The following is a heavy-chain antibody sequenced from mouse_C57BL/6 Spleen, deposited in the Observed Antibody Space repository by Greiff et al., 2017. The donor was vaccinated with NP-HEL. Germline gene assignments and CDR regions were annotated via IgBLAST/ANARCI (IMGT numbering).Heavy chain of an antibody. V-gene: IGHV1-69*01. CDR2: IDPSDSYT. D-gene: IGHD1-1*01. CDR3: ARGHYYGSRYFDY. CDR1: GYTFTSYW. J-gene: IGHJ2*01. Sequence: VQLQQPGAELVMPGASVKLSCKASGYTFTSYWMHWVKQRPGPGLEWIGEIDPSDSYTNYNQKFKGKSTLTVDKSSSTAYMQLSSLTSEDSAVYYCARGHYYGSRYFDYWGQGTTLTVSS.